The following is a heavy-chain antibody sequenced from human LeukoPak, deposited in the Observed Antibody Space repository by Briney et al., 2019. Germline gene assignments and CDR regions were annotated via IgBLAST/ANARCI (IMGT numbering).Heavy chain of an antibody. CDR3: AREGVATAGAKFDY. J-gene: IGHJ4*02. CDR2: INPNSGGT. D-gene: IGHD6-13*01. V-gene: IGHV1-2*02. CDR1: VYAFTGDY. Sequence: GASVKVSCKPSVYAFTGDYIQWVRQAPGQGLEWMGWINPNSGGTNYAQKFQGGVTMTRDTSIRTAYMELSRLRSDDTAVYYCAREGVATAGAKFDYCGQGTLVTVSS.